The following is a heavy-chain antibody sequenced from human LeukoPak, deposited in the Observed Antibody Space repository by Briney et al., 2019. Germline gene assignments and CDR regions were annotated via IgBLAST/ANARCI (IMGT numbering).Heavy chain of an antibody. D-gene: IGHD2-15*01. CDR2: SYSGCST. J-gene: IGHJ5*02. Sequence: GGSLRLSCASSGFTVVSNYMSWVRQAPGKGREWVSVSYSGCSTYYAGSVKGGFTIHRDNSKNTLYLQMNSLRAEDTAVYYCARARRYCSGGSCYSSWFDPWGQGTLVTVSS. V-gene: IGHV3-66*01. CDR3: ARARRYCSGGSCYSSWFDP. CDR1: GFTVVSNY.